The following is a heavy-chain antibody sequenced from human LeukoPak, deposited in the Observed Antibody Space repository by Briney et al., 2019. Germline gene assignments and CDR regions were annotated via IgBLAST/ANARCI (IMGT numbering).Heavy chain of an antibody. V-gene: IGHV4-34*01. CDR1: GGSFSGYY. D-gene: IGHD5-18*01. Sequence: KPSETLSLTCAVYGGSFSGYYWSWIRQPPGKGLEWIGEINHSGSTNYNPSLKSRVTISVDTSKNQFSLKLSSVTAADTAVYYCTRDRYSQGPPYYFDSWGQGTLVTVSS. CDR3: TRDRYSQGPPYYFDS. CDR2: INHSGST. J-gene: IGHJ4*02.